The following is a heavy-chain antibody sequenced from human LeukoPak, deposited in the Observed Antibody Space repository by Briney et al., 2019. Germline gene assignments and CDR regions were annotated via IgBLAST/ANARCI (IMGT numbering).Heavy chain of an antibody. CDR1: GFTFSSYA. J-gene: IGHJ4*02. CDR3: ANRIPQWLGSDY. D-gene: IGHD6-19*01. Sequence: GGSLRLSCAASGFTFSSYAMSWVRQAPGKGLEWVSALSGSGGSTYYADSVKGRFTISRDNSKNTLYLQMNSLRAEDTAVYYCANRIPQWLGSDYWGQGTLVTVSS. V-gene: IGHV3-23*01. CDR2: LSGSGGST.